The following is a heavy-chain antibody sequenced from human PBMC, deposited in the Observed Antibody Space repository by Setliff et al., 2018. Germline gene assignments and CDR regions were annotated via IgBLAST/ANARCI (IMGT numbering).Heavy chain of an antibody. CDR1: GFTFSGYS. Sequence: GGSLRLSCEASGFTFSGYSMNWVRQAPGKGLEWVSAISGSGGSTYYADSVKGRFTISRDNSKNTLYLQMNSLRAEDTAVYYCAKDQGRYCSGGSCYSIGSCDYWGQGTLVTVSS. CDR2: ISGSGGST. D-gene: IGHD2-15*01. CDR3: AKDQGRYCSGGSCYSIGSCDY. V-gene: IGHV3-23*01. J-gene: IGHJ4*02.